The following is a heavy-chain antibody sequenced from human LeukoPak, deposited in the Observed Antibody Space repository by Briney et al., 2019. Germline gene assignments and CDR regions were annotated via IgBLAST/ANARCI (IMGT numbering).Heavy chain of an antibody. V-gene: IGHV1-69*13. CDR3: ASFMVVTPTPTPFDY. D-gene: IGHD4-23*01. Sequence: ASVKVSCKASGGTFSSYAISWVRQAPGQGLEWMGGIIPIFGTANYAQKFQGRVTITADESTSTAYMELSSLRSEDTAVYYCASFMVVTPTPTPFDYWGQGTLVTVFS. CDR2: IIPIFGTA. CDR1: GGTFSSYA. J-gene: IGHJ4*02.